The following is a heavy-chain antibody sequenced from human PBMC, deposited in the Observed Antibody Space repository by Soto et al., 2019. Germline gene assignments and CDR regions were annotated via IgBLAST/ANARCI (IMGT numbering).Heavy chain of an antibody. V-gene: IGHV3-53*01. Sequence: EVQLVESGGGLIQPGGSLRLSCAVSGFTVSNNYMSWVRQAPGKGLEGVSVIYSGGYTAYGDSVKGRFTISRDNSKNNLSPQKTGLRASGSSGYSRGTPPGGGGYWGQGTLVTVSS. CDR3: GTPPGGGGY. D-gene: IGHD3-10*01. CDR2: IYSGGYT. J-gene: IGHJ4*02. CDR1: GFTVSNNY.